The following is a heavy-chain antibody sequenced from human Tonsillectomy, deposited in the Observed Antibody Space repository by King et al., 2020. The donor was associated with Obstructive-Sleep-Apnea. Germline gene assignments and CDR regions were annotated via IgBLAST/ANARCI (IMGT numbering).Heavy chain of an antibody. CDR3: TRSRIFGVVMHPDFEY. V-gene: IGHV3-49*03. CDR1: GFTFGDYA. D-gene: IGHD3-3*02. CDR2: IRSKAYGGTT. Sequence: VQLVESGGGLVQPGRSLRLSCTASGFTFGDYAMSWFRQAPGKGLEWVGFIRSKAYGGTTEYAASVKGRFTISRDDSKSIAYLQMNSLKTEGTDGYYCTRSRIFGVVMHPDFEYWGQGTLVTVSS. J-gene: IGHJ4*02.